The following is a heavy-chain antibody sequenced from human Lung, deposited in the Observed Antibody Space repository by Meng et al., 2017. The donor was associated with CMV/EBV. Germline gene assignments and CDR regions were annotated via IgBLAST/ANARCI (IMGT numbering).Heavy chain of an antibody. CDR3: ARGETKDDYGDVNWFGP. Sequence: CAVYGGSLSGYDWSWIRQPPGEGLEWIGEINHSGSTNYNPYLKSRVTISVDTSKNQFSLKLSSVTAADTAGYYCARGETKDDYGDVNWFGPSGHRTLVTVSS. D-gene: IGHD4-17*01. V-gene: IGHV4-34*01. J-gene: IGHJ5*02. CDR2: INHSGST. CDR1: GGSLSGYD.